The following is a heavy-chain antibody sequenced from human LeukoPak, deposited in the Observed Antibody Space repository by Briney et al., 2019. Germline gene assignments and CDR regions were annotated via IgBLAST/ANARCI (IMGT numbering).Heavy chain of an antibody. J-gene: IGHJ5*02. V-gene: IGHV3-74*01. CDR1: GFTFSSYS. Sequence: PGGSLRLSCAASGFTFSSYSMNWVRQAPGKGLEWVSRIDNDGRHTIYADSVKARFIISRDNAKNIVYLQMNSLRVEDTAVYYCARDRPHNWFDPWGQGTLVTVST. CDR3: ARDRPHNWFDP. CDR2: IDNDGRHT.